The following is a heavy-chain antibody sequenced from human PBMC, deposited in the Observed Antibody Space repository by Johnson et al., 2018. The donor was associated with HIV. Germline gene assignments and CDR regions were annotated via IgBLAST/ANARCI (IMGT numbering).Heavy chain of an antibody. J-gene: IGHJ3*02. V-gene: IGHV3-30*04. D-gene: IGHD1-26*01. CDR2: ISYDGTNK. Sequence: QMLLVESGGGVVQPGRSLRLSCAASKFTFSSYPMHWVRQAPGKGLEWVALISYDGTNKYYADSAKGRFTISRDNSRNTLFLQMNSLRVEDTAAYYCAKEDGSVGATTGNAFDIWGQGTMVTVSS. CDR3: AKEDGSVGATTGNAFDI. CDR1: KFTFSSYP.